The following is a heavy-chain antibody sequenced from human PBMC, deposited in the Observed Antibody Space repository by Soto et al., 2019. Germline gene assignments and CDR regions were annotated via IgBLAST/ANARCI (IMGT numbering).Heavy chain of an antibody. Sequence: QVQLVQSGAEVKKPGSSVKVSCKASGGTFSSYAISWVRQAPGQGLEWMGGIIPIFGTANCAQKFQGRVTITADESTRTAYMELSSLRAEVTAVYYCARVLDSFSGSYDYWGQGTLVTVSS. J-gene: IGHJ4*02. V-gene: IGHV1-69*12. CDR1: GGTFSSYA. CDR3: ARVLDSFSGSYDY. CDR2: IIPIFGTA. D-gene: IGHD3-10*01.